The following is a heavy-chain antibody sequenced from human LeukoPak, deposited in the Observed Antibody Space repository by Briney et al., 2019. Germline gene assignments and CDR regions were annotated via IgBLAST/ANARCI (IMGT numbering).Heavy chain of an antibody. CDR2: MNPNSGNT. V-gene: IGHV1-8*01. CDR3: ARGTHVLWFGELLVGTNNWFDP. CDR1: GYTFTSYD. D-gene: IGHD3-10*01. J-gene: IGHJ5*02. Sequence: GASVKVSCKASGYTFTSYDINWVRQATGQGLEWMGRMNPNSGNTGYAQKFQGRVTMTRNTSISTAYMELSSLRSEDTAVYYCARGTHVLWFGELLVGTNNWFDPWGQGTLVTVSS.